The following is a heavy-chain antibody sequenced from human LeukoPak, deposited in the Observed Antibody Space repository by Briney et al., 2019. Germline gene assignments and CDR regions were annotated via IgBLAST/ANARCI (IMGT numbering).Heavy chain of an antibody. CDR3: AREDYYDSSGIN. CDR1: GGSISSGGYS. D-gene: IGHD3-22*01. J-gene: IGHJ4*02. Sequence: SQTLSLTCAVSGGSISSGGYSWSWIRQSPGKGLEWIGYIYHSGSTYYNPSLKSRVTISVDRSKNQFSLKLSSVTAADTAVYYCAREDYYDSSGINWGQGTLVTVSS. CDR2: IYHSGST. V-gene: IGHV4-30-2*06.